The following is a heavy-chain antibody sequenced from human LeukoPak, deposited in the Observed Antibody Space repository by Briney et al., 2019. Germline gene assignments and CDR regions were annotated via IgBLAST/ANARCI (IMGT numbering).Heavy chain of an antibody. CDR2: IRYDGSNK. CDR3: AKFGLPYYFDY. V-gene: IGHV3-30*02. CDR1: GFTFSSYG. Sequence: PGGSLRLSCAASGFTFSSYGMHWVRQAPGKGLEWVAFIRYDGSNKYYADSVKGRFTISRDNSKNTLCLQMNSLRAEDTAVYYCAKFGLPYYFDYWGQGTLVTVSS. J-gene: IGHJ4*02. D-gene: IGHD3-16*01.